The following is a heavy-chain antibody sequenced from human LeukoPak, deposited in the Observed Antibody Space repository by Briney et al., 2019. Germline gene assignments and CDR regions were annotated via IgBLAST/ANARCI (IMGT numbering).Heavy chain of an antibody. D-gene: IGHD3-9*01. Sequence: GGSLRLSCAASGFTFSSYWMHWVRQAPGKGLVWVSRINSDGSSTSYADSVKGRFTISRDNAKNSLYLQMNSLRAEDTAVYYCARAFYDFLTGYPAYFDYWGQGTLVTVSS. V-gene: IGHV3-74*01. CDR3: ARAFYDFLTGYPAYFDY. CDR2: INSDGSST. J-gene: IGHJ4*02. CDR1: GFTFSSYW.